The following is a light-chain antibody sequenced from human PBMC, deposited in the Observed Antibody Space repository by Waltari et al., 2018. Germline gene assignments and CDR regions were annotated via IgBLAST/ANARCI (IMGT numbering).Light chain of an antibody. CDR1: QTISTW. Sequence: IQMTQSPSTLSASVGDRVTITCRASQTISTWLAWSQHKPGQAPKLLIYDASTIQSGGPSRFRGSGSGTEFSLTISTLQPDDFATYYCQQYQTFRTFGRGTRVELK. J-gene: IGKJ1*01. V-gene: IGKV1-5*01. CDR2: DAS. CDR3: QQYQTFRT.